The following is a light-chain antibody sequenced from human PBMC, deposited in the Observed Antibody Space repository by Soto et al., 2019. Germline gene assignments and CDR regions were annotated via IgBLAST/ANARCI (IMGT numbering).Light chain of an antibody. V-gene: IGLV2-14*01. CDR1: STDVGGYKY. CDR3: SSFSSSSTPYV. CDR2: EVN. J-gene: IGLJ1*01. Sequence: QSALTQPASVSGSAGQSSTISCTGTSTDVGGYKYVSWYQQHPGTAPKLMIFEVNGRPSGVSDRFSGSKSGNTASLTISRLQPEDEADYYCSSFSSSSTPYVSGTGTKVTVL.